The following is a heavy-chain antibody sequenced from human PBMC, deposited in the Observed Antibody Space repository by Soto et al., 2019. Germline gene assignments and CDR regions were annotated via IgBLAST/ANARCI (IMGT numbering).Heavy chain of an antibody. CDR3: ASSTSKTYYYDSSGYYLDY. V-gene: IGHV1-46*01. J-gene: IGHJ4*02. Sequence: ASVKVSCKASGYTFTSYYMHWVRQAPGQGLEWMGIINPSGGSTSYAQKFQGRVTMTRDTSTSTVYMELSSLRSEDTAVYYCASSTSKTYYYDSSGYYLDYWGQGTLVTVSS. CDR2: INPSGGST. CDR1: GYTFTSYY. D-gene: IGHD3-22*01.